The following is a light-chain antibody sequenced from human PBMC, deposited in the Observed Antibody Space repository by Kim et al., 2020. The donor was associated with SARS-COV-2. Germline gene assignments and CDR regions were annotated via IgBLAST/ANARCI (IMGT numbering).Light chain of an antibody. CDR2: DAS. Sequence: AIQLTQSPSSLSASVGDRVTITCRASQGISSSLAWYQQKPGKPPKLLIYDASSLESGVPSRFSGSGSGTDFTLTISSLQSEDFATYYCQQFNNFFGQGTKLEIK. CDR1: QGISSS. V-gene: IGKV1D-13*01. J-gene: IGKJ2*01. CDR3: QQFNNF.